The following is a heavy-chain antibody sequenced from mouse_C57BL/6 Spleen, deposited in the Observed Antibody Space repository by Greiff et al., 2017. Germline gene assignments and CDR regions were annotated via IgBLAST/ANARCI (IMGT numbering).Heavy chain of an antibody. CDR3: ARRDYEGAWFAY. CDR1: GYTFTSSW. CDR2: IDPSDSYT. D-gene: IGHD2-4*01. V-gene: IGHV1-50*01. Sequence: VQLQQPGAELVKPGASVKLSCKASGYTFTSSWMQWVKQRPGQGLEWIGEIDPSDSYTNYNQKFKGKATLTVDTSSSTAYMQLSSLTSEDSAVYYCARRDYEGAWFAYWGQGTLVTVSA. J-gene: IGHJ3*01.